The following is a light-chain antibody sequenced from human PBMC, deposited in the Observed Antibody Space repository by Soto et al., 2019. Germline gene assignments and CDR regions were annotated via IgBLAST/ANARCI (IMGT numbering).Light chain of an antibody. Sequence: EIVLTQSPGTLSLSPGERATLSCRASQSVSNNYLAWSKQKPGQAPRLLIYGASNRATGIPDRFSGGGSGTDFTLTIRRLEPEDFAVYYCQQYGSPGTVGQGTKVDIK. CDR1: QSVSNNY. CDR3: QQYGSPGT. J-gene: IGKJ1*01. V-gene: IGKV3-20*01. CDR2: GAS.